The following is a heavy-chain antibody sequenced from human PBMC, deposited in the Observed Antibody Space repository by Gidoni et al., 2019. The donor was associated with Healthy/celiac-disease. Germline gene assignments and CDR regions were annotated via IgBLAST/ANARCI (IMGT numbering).Heavy chain of an antibody. CDR2: ISGSGGST. D-gene: IGHD4-17*01. J-gene: IGHJ4*02. CDR1: GFTFSSYA. Sequence: EVQLLESGGGLVQPGGSLRLSCAASGFTFSSYAMSWVRQAPGKGLEWVSAISGSGGSTYYADSVKGRFTISRDNSKNTLYLQMNSLRAEDTAVYYCAKWGTKGDYGDPPYFDYWGQGTLVTVSS. V-gene: IGHV3-23*01. CDR3: AKWGTKGDYGDPPYFDY.